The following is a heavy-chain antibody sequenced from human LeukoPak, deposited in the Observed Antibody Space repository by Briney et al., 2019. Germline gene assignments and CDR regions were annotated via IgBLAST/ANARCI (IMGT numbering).Heavy chain of an antibody. V-gene: IGHV1-2*02. CDR2: INPNSGGT. D-gene: IGHD3-10*01. CDR3: AARLLSQKELAY. Sequence: ASVKVSCKASGYTFTGYYMHWVRQAPGQGLEWMGWINPNSGGTNYAQKFQGRVTMTRDTSISTAYMELSRLRSDDTAVYYCAARLLSQKELAYWGQGTLVTVSS. J-gene: IGHJ4*02. CDR1: GYTFTGYY.